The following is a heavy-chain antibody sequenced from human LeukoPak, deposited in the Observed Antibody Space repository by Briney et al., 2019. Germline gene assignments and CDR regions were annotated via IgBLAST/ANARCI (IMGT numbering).Heavy chain of an antibody. CDR1: GFIFRNYA. D-gene: IGHD2-2*01. V-gene: IGHV3-23*01. Sequence: GGSLRLSCGASGFIFRNYAMSWVRQAPGKGLEWVSAISGGGGSTYYADSVKGRFTISRDNSKNTLYLQMNSLRAEDTAVYYCAKGTIVVVPAAQDFDYWGQGTLVTVSS. CDR3: AKGTIVVVPAAQDFDY. J-gene: IGHJ4*02. CDR2: ISGGGGST.